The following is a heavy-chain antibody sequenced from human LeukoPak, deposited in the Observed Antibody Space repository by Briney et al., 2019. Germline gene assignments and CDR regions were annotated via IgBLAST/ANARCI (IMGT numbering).Heavy chain of an antibody. J-gene: IGHJ4*02. CDR2: ISSSGSTI. V-gene: IGHV3-11*04. CDR1: GFTFSDYY. CDR3: ARVLLADGYKEMAVVGYFDY. D-gene: IGHD5-24*01. Sequence: GESLKISCAASGFTFSDYYMSWIRQAPGKGLEWFSYISSSGSTIYYADSVKGRFTISRDNAKNSLYLQMNSLRAEDTAVYYCARVLLADGYKEMAVVGYFDYWGQGTLVTVSS.